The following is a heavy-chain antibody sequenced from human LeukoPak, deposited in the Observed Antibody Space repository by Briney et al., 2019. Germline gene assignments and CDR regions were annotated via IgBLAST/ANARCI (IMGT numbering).Heavy chain of an antibody. Sequence: GGSLRLSCAASGFTFINASMAWVRQAPGKGLEWVGRIKAKAHGGTIEYAAPVKGRFTISRDDSKNTLYLQMNSLKTEDTAVYYCTTDGVGVEGATYDNWGQGTLVSVSS. CDR2: IKAKAHGGTI. CDR3: TTDGVGVEGATYDN. D-gene: IGHD1-26*01. J-gene: IGHJ4*02. V-gene: IGHV3-15*01. CDR1: GFTFINAS.